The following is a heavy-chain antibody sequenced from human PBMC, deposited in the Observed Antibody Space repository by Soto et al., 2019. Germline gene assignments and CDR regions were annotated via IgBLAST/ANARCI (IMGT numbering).Heavy chain of an antibody. D-gene: IGHD1-1*01. CDR1: GGSLSGGSYY. CDR3: ARGRPRGGEDY. CDR2: IYYTGST. Sequence: QVQLQESGPGLVKPSETLSLTCTVSGGSLSGGSYYWSWVRQPPGKRLEWIGYIYYTGSTNYNPSLKSRVTVSLDTSKNQFSLKLRSVTAADTALYYCARGRPRGGEDYWGQGTLVTVSS. V-gene: IGHV4-61*01. J-gene: IGHJ4*02.